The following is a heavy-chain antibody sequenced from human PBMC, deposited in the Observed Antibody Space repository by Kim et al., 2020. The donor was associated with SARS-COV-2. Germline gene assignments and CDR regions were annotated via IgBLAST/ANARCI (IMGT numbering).Heavy chain of an antibody. CDR1: GFTFSKYG. CDR3: AREQLAPSDAFDI. D-gene: IGHD6-19*01. V-gene: IGHV3-33*01. CDR2: IWYDGSNK. J-gene: IGHJ3*02. Sequence: GGSLRLSCAASGFTFSKYGMHWVRQAPGKGLEWVAVIWYDGSNKNYGDSVKGRFTISRDNSKNTVNLQMNSLRAEDTAVYYCAREQLAPSDAFDIWGPGTMVTVSS.